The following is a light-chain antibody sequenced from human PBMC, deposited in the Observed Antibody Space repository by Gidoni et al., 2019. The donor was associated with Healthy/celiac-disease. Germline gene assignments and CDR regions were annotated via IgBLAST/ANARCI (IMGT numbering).Light chain of an antibody. CDR1: SSDVGGYNY. V-gene: IGLV2-8*01. Sequence: QSALTHPPSSSGSPGQSVTISCTGTSSDVGGYNYVPWYQQHPGKAPNLMIYEVSKRPSGVPDRFSGSKSGNTASLTVSGLQAEDEADYYCSSYAGSNNYVVFGGGTKLTVL. CDR2: EVS. CDR3: SSYAGSNNYVV. J-gene: IGLJ2*01.